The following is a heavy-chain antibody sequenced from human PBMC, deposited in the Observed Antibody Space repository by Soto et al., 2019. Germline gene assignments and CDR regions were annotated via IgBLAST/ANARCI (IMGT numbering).Heavy chain of an antibody. CDR3: AKDEGAVVPAAFGY. CDR1: GFTFSNYA. V-gene: IGHV3-23*01. Sequence: GGSLRLSCAASGFTFSNYAMTWVRQAPGKGLEWVSAISGSGGSTYYADSVKGRFTTSRDNSKNTLYLQMFSLRAEDTAVYYCAKDEGAVVPAAFGYWGQGTLVTVSS. CDR2: ISGSGGST. D-gene: IGHD2-2*01. J-gene: IGHJ4*02.